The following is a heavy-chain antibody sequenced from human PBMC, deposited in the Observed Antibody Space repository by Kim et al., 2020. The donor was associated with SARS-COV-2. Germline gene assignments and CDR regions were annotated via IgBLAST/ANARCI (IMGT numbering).Heavy chain of an antibody. Sequence: SETLSLTCTVSGGSISSSSYYWGWIRPPPGKGLEWIGRIYYSGSTYYNPSLKSRVTISVDTSKNQFSMKLSSVTAADTAVYYCARLLQQLDFDYWGQGTLVTASS. CDR3: ARLLQQLDFDY. CDR2: IYYSGST. D-gene: IGHD6-13*01. J-gene: IGHJ4*02. V-gene: IGHV4-39*01. CDR1: GGSISSSSYY.